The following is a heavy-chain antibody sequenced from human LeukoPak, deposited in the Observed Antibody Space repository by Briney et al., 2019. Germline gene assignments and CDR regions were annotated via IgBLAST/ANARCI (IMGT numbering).Heavy chain of an antibody. Sequence: GGSLRLSCAASGFTFSNAWMSWVRQAPGKGLEWVGRIKSKTDGGTTDYAAPVKGRFTISRDDSKNTLYLQMNSLKTEDTAVYYRTRGRYCSSTSCSPNGFDPWGQGTLVTVSS. V-gene: IGHV3-15*01. CDR3: TRGRYCSSTSCSPNGFDP. CDR2: IKSKTDGGTT. D-gene: IGHD2-2*01. CDR1: GFTFSNAW. J-gene: IGHJ5*02.